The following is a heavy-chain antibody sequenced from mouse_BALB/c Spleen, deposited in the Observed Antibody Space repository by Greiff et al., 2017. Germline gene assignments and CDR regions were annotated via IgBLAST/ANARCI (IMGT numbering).Heavy chain of an antibody. D-gene: IGHD2-2*01. Sequence: EVQLVESGGGLVQPGGSLTLSCAAPGFSFSSFAMSWVRQTPEKRLEWVASISCGGSTYYPASVKGRFTISRDNARNSLYLQMSSLRSEDTAMYYCARLHYGYGNYAMDYWGQGTSVTVSS. CDR1: GFSFSSFA. CDR2: ISCGGST. V-gene: IGHV5-6-5*01. J-gene: IGHJ4*01. CDR3: ARLHYGYGNYAMDY.